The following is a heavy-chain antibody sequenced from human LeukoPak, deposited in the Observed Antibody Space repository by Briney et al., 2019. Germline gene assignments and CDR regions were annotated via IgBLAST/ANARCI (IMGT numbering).Heavy chain of an antibody. J-gene: IGHJ5*02. Sequence: SETLSLTCNITADSITSGYWTWIRQPPGQGLEWIGYVYHSGDTNYNPSLKSRVTMFVDTSRNQFSLKLTSVTAADTAVYYCARALSNWFDPWGQGTLVTVSS. CDR3: ARALSNWFDP. V-gene: IGHV4-59*01. CDR2: VYHSGDT. CDR1: ADSITSGY. D-gene: IGHD2/OR15-2a*01.